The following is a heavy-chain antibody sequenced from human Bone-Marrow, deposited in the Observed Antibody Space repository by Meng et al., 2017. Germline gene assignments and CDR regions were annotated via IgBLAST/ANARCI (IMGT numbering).Heavy chain of an antibody. Sequence: EVQVGEFGGGRVKPGVSLMLSCAASGFTFSSYSINWVRQAPGKGLEWVSSISSRSSYIYYADSVKGRFTISRDNAKNSLYLQMNSLRAEDTAVYYCARDPTGAYFDYWGQGTLVTVSS. CDR2: ISSRSSYI. V-gene: IGHV3-21*01. CDR3: ARDPTGAYFDY. D-gene: IGHD3-10*01. CDR1: GFTFSSYS. J-gene: IGHJ4*02.